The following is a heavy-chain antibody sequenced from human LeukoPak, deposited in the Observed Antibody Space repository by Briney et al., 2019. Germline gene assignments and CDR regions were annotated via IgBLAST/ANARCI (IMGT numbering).Heavy chain of an antibody. D-gene: IGHD3-10*01. CDR3: ARVGPLWFGELFQRGYFDY. V-gene: IGHV1-18*01. J-gene: IGHJ4*02. CDR1: GYTFTSYG. Sequence: ASVKVSCKASGYTFTSYGISWVRQAPGQGLEWMGWISAYNGNTNYAQKLQGRVTMTTDTSTSTAYMELRSLRSDDTAVYYCARVGPLWFGELFQRGYFDYWGQGTLVTVSS. CDR2: ISAYNGNT.